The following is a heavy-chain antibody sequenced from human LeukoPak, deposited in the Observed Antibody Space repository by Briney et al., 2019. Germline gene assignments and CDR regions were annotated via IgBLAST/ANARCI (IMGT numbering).Heavy chain of an antibody. D-gene: IGHD3-22*01. CDR2: IYYSGST. J-gene: IGHJ4*02. V-gene: IGHV4-30-4*01. Sequence: PSETLSLTCTVSGGSISSGDYCWSWIRQPPGKGLEWIGYIYYSGSTYYNPSLKSRVTISVDTSKNQFSLKLSSVTAADTAVYYCARESSGYQSGTFDYWGQGTLVTVSS. CDR3: ARESSGYQSGTFDY. CDR1: GGSISSGDYC.